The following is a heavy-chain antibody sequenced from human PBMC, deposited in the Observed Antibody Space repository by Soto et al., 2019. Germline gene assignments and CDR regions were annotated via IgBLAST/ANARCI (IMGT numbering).Heavy chain of an antibody. J-gene: IGHJ4*01. V-gene: IGHV3-23*01. CDR3: AKDSNYYGSGSYYVY. CDR2: LSGGGDTT. D-gene: IGHD3-10*01. CDR1: GFTFNTFA. Sequence: PGGSLRLSCAASGFTFNTFAMSWVRQAPGKGLEWVSSLSGGGDTTYSAESVEGRFFISRDNSKNTLFLQMNSLRAEDTAVYYCAKDSNYYGSGSYYVYWGHGXLVTVYS.